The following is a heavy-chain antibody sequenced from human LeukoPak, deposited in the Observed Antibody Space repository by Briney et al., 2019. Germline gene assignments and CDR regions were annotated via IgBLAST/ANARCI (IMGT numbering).Heavy chain of an antibody. D-gene: IGHD2-15*01. CDR3: AKCSCGFWSLDAVNL. V-gene: IGHV3-9*01. CDR2: ISWNGDRV. CDR1: GFTFDDYG. Sequence: GGSLRLSCAAAGFTFDDYGMHWVRQAPGKGLEWVAGISWNGDRVGYADSVKGRFTISRDNGKNSLYLEMNSLRLEDTAFYYCAKCSCGFWSLDAVNLWGQGTLVTVSS. J-gene: IGHJ3*01.